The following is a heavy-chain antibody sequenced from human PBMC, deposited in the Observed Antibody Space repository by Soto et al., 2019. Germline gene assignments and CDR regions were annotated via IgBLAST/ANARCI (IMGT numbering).Heavy chain of an antibody. V-gene: IGHV1-46*01. CDR3: AREKGLVRRNDPFDI. J-gene: IGHJ3*02. CDR2: INPNGGST. Sequence: ASVKVSCKASGYTFINYYMHWVRQAPEQGLEWMGIINPNGGSTTYAQKFQGRVTLTRDTSTNTVNMELSSLRSEDTAVYYCAREKGLVRRNDPFDIWGQGTMVTVSS. CDR1: GYTFINYY. D-gene: IGHD6-19*01.